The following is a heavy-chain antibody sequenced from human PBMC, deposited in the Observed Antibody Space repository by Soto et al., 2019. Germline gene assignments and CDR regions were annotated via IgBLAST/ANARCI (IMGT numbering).Heavy chain of an antibody. CDR3: ARDSISPRPCGGTLEDYGLDV. Sequence: WGSLRLSCAASGFTFSSYSMNWIRQAPGKGLEWVSSISSSNSYIYYADPVKGRFTICRDNAKNSLYLQMNSLRAEDTAVYYCARDSISPRPCGGTLEDYGLDVWGRGPTVAVSS. CDR1: GFTFSSYS. D-gene: IGHD2-21*01. CDR2: ISSSNSYI. J-gene: IGHJ6*02. V-gene: IGHV3-21*01.